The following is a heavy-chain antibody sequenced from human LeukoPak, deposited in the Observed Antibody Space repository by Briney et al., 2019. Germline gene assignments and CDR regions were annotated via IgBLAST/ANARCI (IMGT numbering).Heavy chain of an antibody. Sequence: GGSLRLSCAVSGFTFSGFWMSWSRQAPGKGLEWVASINSDGSEGYYADVVKGRFTISRDNAKNSLYLQMNSLRAEDTAIYYCTRVGYIDEGIDYWGQGTLVTVSS. J-gene: IGHJ4*02. V-gene: IGHV3-7*04. CDR1: GFTFSGFW. D-gene: IGHD5-24*01. CDR2: INSDGSEG. CDR3: TRVGYIDEGIDY.